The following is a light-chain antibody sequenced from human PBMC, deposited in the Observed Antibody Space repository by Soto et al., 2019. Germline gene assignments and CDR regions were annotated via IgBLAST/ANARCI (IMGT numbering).Light chain of an antibody. V-gene: IGLV1-44*01. CDR2: NNN. J-gene: IGLJ3*02. CDR1: RASIGSNT. Sequence: QSVLTQPPSASGTPGQRVTISCSGSRASIGSNTVTWYQHLPGAAPKLLVYNNNQRPSGVPDRFSGSKSDTSASLAISGLRFEDGAVYYCAAWEDSLSGPVFGGGTKRTVL. CDR3: AAWEDSLSGPV.